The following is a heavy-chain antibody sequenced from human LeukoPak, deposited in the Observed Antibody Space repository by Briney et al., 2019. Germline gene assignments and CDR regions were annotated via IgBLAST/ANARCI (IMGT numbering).Heavy chain of an antibody. Sequence: PGGSLRLSCAASGFTFSSYSMNWVRQAPGKGLEWVSSITNSRSYIYYADSVKGRFTISRDNAKNSLYLQMNSLRAEDTAVYYCARARGVYGSGPTVGFDAFDIWGQGTMVTVSS. J-gene: IGHJ3*02. CDR2: ITNSRSYI. V-gene: IGHV3-21*01. D-gene: IGHD3-10*01. CDR1: GFTFSSYS. CDR3: ARARGVYGSGPTVGFDAFDI.